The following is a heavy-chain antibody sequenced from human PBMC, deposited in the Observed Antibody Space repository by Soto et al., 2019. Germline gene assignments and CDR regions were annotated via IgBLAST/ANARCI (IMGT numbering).Heavy chain of an antibody. CDR3: AKARAYSTGNYFYGMNV. J-gene: IGHJ6*02. D-gene: IGHD1-1*01. CDR2: ISWNSGYI. Sequence: EVRLVESGGGLVKPGRSLRLSCAASGFVFDDFAMHWVRQAPGKGLEWVSGISWNSGYIGYAASVKGRFTISRDNSKRSLYLQNNSLTAENAAFYYCAKARAYSTGNYFYGMNVWGQGTTVTVSS. CDR1: GFVFDDFA. V-gene: IGHV3-9*01.